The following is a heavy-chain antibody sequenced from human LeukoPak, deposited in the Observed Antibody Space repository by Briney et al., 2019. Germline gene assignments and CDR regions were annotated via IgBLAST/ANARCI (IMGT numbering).Heavy chain of an antibody. Sequence: GASVKVSCKASGYTFTSYGSSWVRQAPGQGLEWMGWISAYNGNTNYAQKLQGRVTMTTDTATSTAYMELRSLRSDDTAVYYCATSGYRSGGSCYRLDYWGQGTLVTVSS. J-gene: IGHJ4*02. CDR2: ISAYNGNT. D-gene: IGHD2-15*01. V-gene: IGHV1-18*01. CDR1: GYTFTSYG. CDR3: ATSGYRSGGSCYRLDY.